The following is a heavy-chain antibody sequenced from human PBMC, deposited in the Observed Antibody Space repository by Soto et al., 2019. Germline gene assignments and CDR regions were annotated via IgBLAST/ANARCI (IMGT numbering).Heavy chain of an antibody. J-gene: IGHJ3*02. D-gene: IGHD3-22*01. CDR1: GFTFSGSA. V-gene: IGHV3-73*01. Sequence: GGSLRLSCAASGFTFSGSAMHWVRQASGKGLEWVGRIRSKANSYATAYAASVKGRFTISRDDSKNTAYLQMNSLKTEDTAVYYCTRHTERYYYDSSGYYYENTYAFDIWGQGTMVTVSS. CDR3: TRHTERYYYDSSGYYYENTYAFDI. CDR2: IRSKANSYAT.